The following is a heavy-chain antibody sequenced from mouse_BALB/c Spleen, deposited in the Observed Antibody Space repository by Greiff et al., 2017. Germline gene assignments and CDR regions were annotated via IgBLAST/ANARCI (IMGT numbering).Heavy chain of an antibody. Sequence: EVKLMESGGGLVQPGGSLRLSCATSGFTFTDYYMSWVRQPPGKALEWLGFIRNKANGYTTEYSASVKGRFTISRDNSQSILYLQMNTLRAEDSATYYCATTYGGDYWGQGTSVTVSS. D-gene: IGHD1-1*01. CDR2: IRNKANGYTT. J-gene: IGHJ4*01. CDR3: ATTYGGDY. CDR1: GFTFTDYY. V-gene: IGHV7-3*02.